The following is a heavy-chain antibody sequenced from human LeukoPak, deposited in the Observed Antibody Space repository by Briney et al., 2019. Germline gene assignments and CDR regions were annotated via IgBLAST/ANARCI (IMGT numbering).Heavy chain of an antibody. Sequence: PGRSLRLSCAASGFTFDDYAMHWVRQAPGKGLEWFSGISWNSGSIGYADSVKGRFTISRDNAKNSLYLQMNSLRAEDTALYYCAKDRRSLFDAFDIWGQGTMVTVSS. CDR1: GFTFDDYA. J-gene: IGHJ3*02. CDR3: AKDRRSLFDAFDI. V-gene: IGHV3-9*01. CDR2: ISWNSGSI. D-gene: IGHD2-21*01.